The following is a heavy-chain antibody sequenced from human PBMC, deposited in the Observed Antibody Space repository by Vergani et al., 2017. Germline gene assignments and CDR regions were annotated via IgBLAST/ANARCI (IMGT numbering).Heavy chain of an antibody. CDR2: IYTRGST. Sequence: QVQLQESGPGLVKPSETLSLTCTVSGGSISSYYWSWIRQPAGKGLEWIGRIYTRGSTNYNPSLKSRVTMSVDTSKNQFSLKLTSVTAADTAVYYCAGTLLPIEMATSFDYWGQGTLVTVSS. D-gene: IGHD5-24*01. J-gene: IGHJ4*02. CDR1: GGSISSYY. V-gene: IGHV4-4*07. CDR3: AGTLLPIEMATSFDY.